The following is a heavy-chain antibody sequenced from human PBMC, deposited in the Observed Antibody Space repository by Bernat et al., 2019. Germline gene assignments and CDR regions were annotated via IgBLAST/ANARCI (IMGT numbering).Heavy chain of an antibody. CDR1: GFTFSSYW. CDR2: INSDGSST. V-gene: IGHV3-74*01. J-gene: IGHJ4*02. CDR3: ARVADSAITIFRVVYYFDY. Sequence: EVQLVESGGGLVQPGGSLRLSCAASGFTFSSYWMHWVRQAPGKGLGWVSRINSDGSSTSCADSVTGRFTICRDNAKNTLYLQMNSLRAEDTAVYYCARVADSAITIFRVVYYFDYWGQGTLVTVSS. D-gene: IGHD3-3*01.